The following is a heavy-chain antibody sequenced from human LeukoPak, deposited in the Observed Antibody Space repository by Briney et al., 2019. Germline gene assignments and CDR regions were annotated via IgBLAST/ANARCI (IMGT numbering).Heavy chain of an antibody. V-gene: IGHV3-23*01. J-gene: IGHJ2*01. Sequence: GGSLRLSCAASGFTFSGYAMSWVRQAPGKGLEWVSAISGSGGSTYYADSVKGRFTISRDNSKNTLYLQMNSLRAEDTAVYYCAKEETYYDILTTTWYFDLWGRGTLVTVSS. CDR2: ISGSGGST. D-gene: IGHD3-9*01. CDR3: AKEETYYDILTTTWYFDL. CDR1: GFTFSGYA.